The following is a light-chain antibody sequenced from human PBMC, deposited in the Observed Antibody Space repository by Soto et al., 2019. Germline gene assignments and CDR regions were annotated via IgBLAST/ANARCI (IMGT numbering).Light chain of an antibody. CDR1: QSVDSR. J-gene: IGKJ1*01. V-gene: IGKV1-5*01. CDR2: DAS. Sequence: QMTQSPSTLSASIGDRVTITCRASQSVDSRLAWYQQKPGKAPKLLVYDASTLETGVPSRSSGSMSGADFNLACTGLQPEDIATYSCQHYDSFLSFGQGTKVDIK. CDR3: QHYDSFLS.